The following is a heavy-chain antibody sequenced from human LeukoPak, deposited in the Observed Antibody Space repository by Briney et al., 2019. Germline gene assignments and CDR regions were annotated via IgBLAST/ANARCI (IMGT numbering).Heavy chain of an antibody. CDR1: GGSFSGYY. V-gene: IGHV4-34*01. D-gene: IGHD6-19*01. Sequence: SETLSLTCAVYGGSFSGYYWSWIRQPPGKGLEWIGEINHSGSTNYNPSLKSRVTISVDTSKNQFSLKLSSVTAADTAVYYCARVQPIEHSSGWTIMDVWGKGTTVTVSS. CDR3: ARVQPIEHSSGWTIMDV. CDR2: INHSGST. J-gene: IGHJ6*03.